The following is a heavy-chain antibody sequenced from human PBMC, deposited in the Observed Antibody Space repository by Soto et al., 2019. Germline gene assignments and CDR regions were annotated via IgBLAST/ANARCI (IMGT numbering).Heavy chain of an antibody. Sequence: PSEALSLTCTVSGGSISSSGYYWGWIRQAPGKGLEWIGSIYYSGSTYYNPSLKSRVTISVDTSKNQFSLKLSSVTAADTAVYYCARQWIAVAGYYYYGMDVWGQGTTVT. CDR3: ARQWIAVAGYYYYGMDV. CDR2: IYYSGST. J-gene: IGHJ6*02. V-gene: IGHV4-39*01. D-gene: IGHD6-19*01. CDR1: GGSISSSGYY.